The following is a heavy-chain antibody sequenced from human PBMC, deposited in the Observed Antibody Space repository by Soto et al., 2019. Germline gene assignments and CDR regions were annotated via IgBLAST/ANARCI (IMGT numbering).Heavy chain of an antibody. J-gene: IGHJ3*02. V-gene: IGHV1-69*01. CDR1: GGTFSSYA. CDR2: IIPIFGTA. Sequence: QVQLVQSGAEVKKPGSSVKVSCKASGGTFSSYAISWVRQAPGQGLEGMGGIIPIFGTANYAQKFQGRVTNTADESRSTGYMELSSLRSEDTAGYDCTRAPQYYYDSSGYYDTGAFDIWGQGALGTVSS. D-gene: IGHD3-22*01. CDR3: TRAPQYYYDSSGYYDTGAFDI.